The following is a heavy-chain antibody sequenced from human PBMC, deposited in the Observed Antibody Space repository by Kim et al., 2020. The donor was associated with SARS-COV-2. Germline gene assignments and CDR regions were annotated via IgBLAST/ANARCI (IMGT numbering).Heavy chain of an antibody. CDR2: IYYSGST. CDR3: AGGSYGGSRVP. D-gene: IGHD1-26*01. V-gene: IGHV4-59*01. J-gene: IGHJ5*02. Sequence: SETLSLTCTVSGGSISSYYWSWIRQPPGKGLEWIGYIYYSGSTNYNPSLKSRVTISVDTSKNQFSLKLSSVTAADTAVYYCAGGSYGGSRVPWGQGTLVTVSS. CDR1: GGSISSYY.